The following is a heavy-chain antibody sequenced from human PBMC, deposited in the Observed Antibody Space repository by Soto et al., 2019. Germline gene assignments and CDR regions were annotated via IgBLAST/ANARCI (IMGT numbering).Heavy chain of an antibody. Sequence: QVQLVESGGGVVQPGRSLRLSCAASGFTFSSYGMHWVRQAPGKGLEWVAVISYDGSNKYYADSVKGRFTISRDNSKNTLYLQMNSLRAEDTAVYYCSKGRGYSSGWTTDAFDIWGQGTMVNVSS. CDR2: ISYDGSNK. CDR1: GFTFSSYG. J-gene: IGHJ3*02. D-gene: IGHD6-19*01. V-gene: IGHV3-30*18. CDR3: SKGRGYSSGWTTDAFDI.